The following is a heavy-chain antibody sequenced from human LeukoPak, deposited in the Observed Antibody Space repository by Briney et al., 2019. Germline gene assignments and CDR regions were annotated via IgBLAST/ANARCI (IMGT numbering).Heavy chain of an antibody. D-gene: IGHD3-3*01. Sequence: PEASVKVSCKASGYTFTSYGISRVRQAPGQGLEWMGWISAYNGNTNYAQKLQGRVTMTTDTSTSTAYMELRSLRSDDTAVYYCARGSREGSYYDFWSGYYSGPNYDAFDIWGQGTMVTVSS. CDR3: ARGSREGSYYDFWSGYYSGPNYDAFDI. J-gene: IGHJ3*02. CDR2: ISAYNGNT. CDR1: GYTFTSYG. V-gene: IGHV1-18*01.